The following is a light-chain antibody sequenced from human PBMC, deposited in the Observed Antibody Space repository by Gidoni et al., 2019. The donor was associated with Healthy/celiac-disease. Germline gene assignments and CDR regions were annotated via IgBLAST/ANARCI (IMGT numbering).Light chain of an antibody. CDR1: QSISTW. CDR2: KAS. CDR3: QQYNSYSYT. J-gene: IGKJ2*01. V-gene: IGKV1-5*03. Sequence: DIQMTQSPSTLSASVRDRVTITCRASQSISTWWAWYQQKPGKAPMLLSYKASSLESGVPSRFSGSGSGTEFTLTISSLQPDDFATYYCQQYNSYSYTFGQGTKLEIK.